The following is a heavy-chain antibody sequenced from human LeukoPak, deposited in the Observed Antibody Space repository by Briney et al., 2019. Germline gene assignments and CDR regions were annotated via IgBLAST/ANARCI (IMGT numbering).Heavy chain of an antibody. Sequence: ASVKVSCKASGYTFTSYAMHWVRQAPGQRLEWMGWINAGNGNTKYSQEFQGRVTITRDTSASTAYMELSSLRSEDMAVYYCAREGDYYDSSGSLDYWGQGTLVTVSS. V-gene: IGHV1-3*03. CDR1: GYTFTSYA. D-gene: IGHD3-22*01. CDR3: AREGDYYDSSGSLDY. J-gene: IGHJ4*02. CDR2: INAGNGNT.